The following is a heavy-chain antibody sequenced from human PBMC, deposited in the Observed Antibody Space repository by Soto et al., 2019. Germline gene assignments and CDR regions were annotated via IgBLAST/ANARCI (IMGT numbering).Heavy chain of an antibody. J-gene: IGHJ5*02. D-gene: IGHD3-22*01. CDR1: GFTFSGSA. CDR2: IRSKTNSYAT. Sequence: GGSLTLSCAASGFTFSGSAMHWVRQASGKGLEWVGRIRSKTNSYATAYAASVKGRFTISRDDSKNTAYLQMNSLKIEDTAVYYCTRDPRNYYDSSGSANWFDPWGQGTLVTVSS. CDR3: TRDPRNYYDSSGSANWFDP. V-gene: IGHV3-73*01.